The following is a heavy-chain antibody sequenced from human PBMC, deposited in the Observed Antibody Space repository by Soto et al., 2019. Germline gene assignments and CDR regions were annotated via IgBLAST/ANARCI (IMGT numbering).Heavy chain of an antibody. J-gene: IGHJ4*02. CDR1: GYTFTSYG. CDR2: ISAYNGNT. CDR3: ARDPAPGITILKEGLDY. D-gene: IGHD3-3*01. V-gene: IGHV1-18*01. Sequence: QVQLVQSGAEVKKPGASVKVTCKASGYTFTSYGISWVRQAPGQGLEWMGWISAYNGNTNYAQKLQGRVTMTTDTSTSTAYMELRSLRSDDTAVYYCARDPAPGITILKEGLDYWGQGTLVTVSS.